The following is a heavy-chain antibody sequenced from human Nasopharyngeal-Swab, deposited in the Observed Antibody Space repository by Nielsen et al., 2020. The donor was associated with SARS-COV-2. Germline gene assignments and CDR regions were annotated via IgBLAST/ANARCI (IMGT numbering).Heavy chain of an antibody. Sequence: VRQAPGKGLEWVAVISYDGSNKYYADSVKGRFTISGDNSKNTLYLQMNSLRAEDTAVYYCARAAAGTYRNWFDPWGQGTLVTVSS. CDR3: ARAAAGTYRNWFDP. D-gene: IGHD6-13*01. V-gene: IGHV3-30*03. CDR2: ISYDGSNK. J-gene: IGHJ5*02.